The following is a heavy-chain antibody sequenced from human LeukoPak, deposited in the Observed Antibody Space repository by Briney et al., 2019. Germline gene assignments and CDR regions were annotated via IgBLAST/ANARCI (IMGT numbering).Heavy chain of an antibody. D-gene: IGHD1/OR15-1a*01. V-gene: IGHV3-74*01. CDR3: AKDLTWNTADY. J-gene: IGHJ4*02. CDR2: IYTDGSTT. CDR1: GFTFSNSW. Sequence: GGSLRLSCVASGFTFSNSWMHWFRQVPGKGLVWVSRIYTDGSTTGYADSVRGRFTIFRDNAKNTLYLQMNGLRAEDTAIYYCAKDLTWNTADYWGQGTLVTVSS.